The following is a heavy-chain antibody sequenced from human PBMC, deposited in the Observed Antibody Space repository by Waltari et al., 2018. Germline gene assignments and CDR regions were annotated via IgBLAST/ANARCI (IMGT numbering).Heavy chain of an antibody. Sequence: QVQLVQSGAEVKKPGASVKVSCKASGYTFTSYDINWVRQATGQGLEWMGWMNPNSGNTGYAQKFQGRVTITTDESTSTAYMELSSLRSEDTAVYYCARSIRVYDFDYWGQGTLVTVSS. CDR2: MNPNSGNT. CDR3: ARSIRVYDFDY. CDR1: GYTFTSYD. D-gene: IGHD4-17*01. J-gene: IGHJ4*02. V-gene: IGHV1-8*03.